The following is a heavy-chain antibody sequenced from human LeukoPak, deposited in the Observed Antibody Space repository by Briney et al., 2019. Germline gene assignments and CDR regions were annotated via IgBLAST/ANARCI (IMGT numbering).Heavy chain of an antibody. Sequence: PSETLSLTCTVSGYSISTGYYWDWIRQPPGKGLEWIGTFYHGGSTYYNPSLKSRVTISVDTSKNQFSLKLSSVTAADTAVYYCARVPGEVVGYYYYYMDVWGKGTTVTVSS. J-gene: IGHJ6*03. D-gene: IGHD3-3*01. CDR2: FYHGGST. V-gene: IGHV4-38-2*02. CDR3: ARVPGEVVGYYYYYMDV. CDR1: GYSISTGYY.